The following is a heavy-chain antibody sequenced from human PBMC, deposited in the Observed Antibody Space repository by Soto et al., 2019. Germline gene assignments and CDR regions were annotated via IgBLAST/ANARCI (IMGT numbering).Heavy chain of an antibody. CDR2: ISYDGSNK. CDR3: ARGRYLDWLFPYTHY. V-gene: IGHV3-30-3*01. CDR1: GFTFSSYA. D-gene: IGHD3-9*01. J-gene: IGHJ4*02. Sequence: GGSLRLSCAASGFTFSSYAMHWVRQAPGKGLEWVAVISYDGSNKYYADSVKGRFTISRDNAKNALYLQMNSLRAEDTALYYCARGRYLDWLFPYTHYWGQGTLVTVSS.